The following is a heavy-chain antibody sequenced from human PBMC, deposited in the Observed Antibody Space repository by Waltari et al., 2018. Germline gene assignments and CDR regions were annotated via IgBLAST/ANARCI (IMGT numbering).Heavy chain of an antibody. J-gene: IGHJ3*02. Sequence: QVQLQESGPGLVKPSETLSLTCTVSGGSISRYYWSWIRQAPGKGLEWIGYIYYSGSTNYNPSLKSRVTISVDTSKNQFSLKLSSVTAADTAVYYCARDLQYYYDSSGWGAFDAFDIWGQGTMVTVSS. V-gene: IGHV4-59*01. CDR3: ARDLQYYYDSSGWGAFDAFDI. D-gene: IGHD3-22*01. CDR1: GGSISRYY. CDR2: IYYSGST.